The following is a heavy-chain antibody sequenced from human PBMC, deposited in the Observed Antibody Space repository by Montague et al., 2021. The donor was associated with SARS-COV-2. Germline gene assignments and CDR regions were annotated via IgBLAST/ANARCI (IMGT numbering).Heavy chain of an antibody. CDR3: ARREDYYGSGSYPN. CDR2: IYYSGST. J-gene: IGHJ4*02. CDR1: GGSISSSSYY. V-gene: IGHV4-39*01. D-gene: IGHD3-10*01. Sequence: SETLSLTCTVSGGSISSSSYYWGWIRQPPGKGLEWIGSIYYSGSTYYNPSPKSRVTISVDTSKNQFSPKLSSVTAADTAVYYCARREDYYGSGSYPNWGQGTLVTVSS.